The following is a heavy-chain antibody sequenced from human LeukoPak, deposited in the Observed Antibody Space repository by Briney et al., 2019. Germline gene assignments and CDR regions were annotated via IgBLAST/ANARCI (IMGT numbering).Heavy chain of an antibody. Sequence: PGGSLRLFCAASGFTFSNAWMSWVRQAPGKGLEWVGRIKSKTDGGTTDYAAPVKGRFTISRDDSKNTLYLQMNRLKTEDTAVYYCTTDSDYDILTGYYPPDYWGQGTLVTVSS. J-gene: IGHJ4*02. D-gene: IGHD3-9*01. CDR3: TTDSDYDILTGYYPPDY. CDR1: GFTFSNAW. CDR2: IKSKTDGGTT. V-gene: IGHV3-15*01.